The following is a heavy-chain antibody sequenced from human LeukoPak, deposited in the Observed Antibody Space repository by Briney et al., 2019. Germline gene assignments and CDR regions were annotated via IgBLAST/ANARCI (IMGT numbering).Heavy chain of an antibody. CDR3: ARDLGDQLLDPNAFDI. J-gene: IGHJ3*02. CDR1: GFTFSSYE. Sequence: GGSLRLSCAASGFTFSSYEMKWVREAPGKGLEWVSYISSNGSTIYYADSVKGRLTISGDKAEKSLYLQMNSLRAEDTAVYYCARDLGDQLLDPNAFDIWGQGTMVTVSS. CDR2: ISSNGSTI. D-gene: IGHD2-2*01. V-gene: IGHV3-48*03.